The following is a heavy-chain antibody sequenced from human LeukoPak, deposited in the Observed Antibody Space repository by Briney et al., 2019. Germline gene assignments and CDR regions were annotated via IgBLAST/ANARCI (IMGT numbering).Heavy chain of an antibody. D-gene: IGHD3-3*01. CDR2: FDPEDGET. J-gene: IGHJ4*02. Sequence: RASVKVSCKVSGYTLTELSMHWVRQAPGKGLEWMGGFDPEDGETIYAQKFQGRVTMTEDTSTDTAYMELSSLRSEDTAVYYCATGQPQLRFLEWLSRRVSYFDYWGQGTLVTVSS. V-gene: IGHV1-24*01. CDR3: ATGQPQLRFLEWLSRRVSYFDY. CDR1: GYTLTELS.